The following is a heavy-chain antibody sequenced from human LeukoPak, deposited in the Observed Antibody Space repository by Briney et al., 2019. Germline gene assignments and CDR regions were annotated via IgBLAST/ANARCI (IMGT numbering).Heavy chain of an antibody. CDR3: ARDGGYYYDSSGYIDY. CDR2: INPSGGST. D-gene: IGHD3-22*01. J-gene: IGHJ4*02. Sequence: REASVKVSCKASGYTFTSYYMHWVRQAPEQGLEWMGIINPSGGSTSYAQKFQGRVTMTRDTSTSTVYMELSSLRSEDTAVYYCARDGGYYYDSSGYIDYWGQGTLVTVSS. CDR1: GYTFTSYY. V-gene: IGHV1-46*01.